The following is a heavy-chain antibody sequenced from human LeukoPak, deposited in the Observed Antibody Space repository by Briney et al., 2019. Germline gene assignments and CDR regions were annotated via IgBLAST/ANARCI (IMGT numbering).Heavy chain of an antibody. CDR3: VRETAYRFDP. Sequence: GGSLRLSCAASGFTFTTHWMHWVRQAPGKGLVWVSRINTDGSSASYADSVKGRFTISRDNAKNTLYLQMNSLRDEDTAVYFCVRETAYRFDPWGQGTLVIVSS. D-gene: IGHD1-1*01. V-gene: IGHV3-74*01. CDR2: INTDGSSA. J-gene: IGHJ5*02. CDR1: GFTFTTHW.